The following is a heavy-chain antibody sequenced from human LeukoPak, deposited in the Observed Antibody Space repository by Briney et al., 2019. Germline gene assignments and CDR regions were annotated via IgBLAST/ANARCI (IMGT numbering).Heavy chain of an antibody. V-gene: IGHV3-9*01. CDR1: GFTFDDYA. CDR3: AKDMMATISSGPCNAFDI. D-gene: IGHD5-24*01. Sequence: GGSLRLSCAASGFTFDDYAMHWVRQAPGKGLEWVSGISWNSGSIGYADSVKGRFTISRDNAKNSLYLQMNSLRAEDTALYYCAKDMMATISSGPCNAFDIWGQGTMVTVFS. CDR2: ISWNSGSI. J-gene: IGHJ3*02.